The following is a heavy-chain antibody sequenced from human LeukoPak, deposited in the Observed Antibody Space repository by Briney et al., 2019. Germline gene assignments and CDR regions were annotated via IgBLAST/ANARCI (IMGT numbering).Heavy chain of an antibody. V-gene: IGHV3-48*03. D-gene: IGHD2-2*01. CDR3: ASNDCSSTSCYFDNFDY. CDR2: ISSSGGTI. J-gene: IGHJ4*02. CDR1: GFTFSSYE. Sequence: GGSPRLSCAGSGFTFSSYEMNWVRQAPGKGLEWISYISSSGGTIYYADSVKGRFTISRDNAKNSLYLQMNSLRAEDTAVYYCASNDCSSTSCYFDNFDYWGQGTLVTVSS.